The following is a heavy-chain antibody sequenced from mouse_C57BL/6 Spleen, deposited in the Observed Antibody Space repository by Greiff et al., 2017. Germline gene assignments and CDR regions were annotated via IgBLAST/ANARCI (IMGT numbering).Heavy chain of an antibody. Sequence: VQLQQSGAELVRPGASVTLSCKASGYTFTDYEMHWVKQTPVHGLEWIGAIDPETGGTAYNQKFKGKAILTADKSSSTAYMELRSLTSEDSAVYYCTRSRDSSGYRGFDYWGQGTTLTVSS. CDR3: TRSRDSSGYRGFDY. CDR1: GYTFTDYE. CDR2: IDPETGGT. J-gene: IGHJ2*01. V-gene: IGHV1-15*01. D-gene: IGHD3-2*02.